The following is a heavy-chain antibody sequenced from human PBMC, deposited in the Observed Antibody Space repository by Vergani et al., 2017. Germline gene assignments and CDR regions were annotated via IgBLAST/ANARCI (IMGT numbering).Heavy chain of an antibody. J-gene: IGHJ6*03. V-gene: IGHV4-34*01. CDR1: GGSFTSYH. CDR2: IDHTGRP. CDR3: ARVNTETNGHLYYYYYMDV. Sequence: QVQLQQWGGGLLKPSETLSLTCVVNGGSFTSYHWTWIRQSPGEGLEWVGDIDHTGRPDYNPSLKSRLTMSVAKSRNQFSLTRKSVTATDTAIYFCARVNTETNGHLYYYYYMDVWVQGTAVTVS. D-gene: IGHD4-11*01.